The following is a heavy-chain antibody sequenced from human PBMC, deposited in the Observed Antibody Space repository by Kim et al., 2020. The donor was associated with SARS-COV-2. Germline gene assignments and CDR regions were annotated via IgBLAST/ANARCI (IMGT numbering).Heavy chain of an antibody. J-gene: IGHJ6*02. CDR2: IYHSGST. D-gene: IGHD5-18*01. Sequence: SETLSLTCAVSGGSISSSNWWSWVRQPPGKGLEWIGEIYHSGSTNYNPSLKSRVTISVDKSKNQFSLKLSSVTAADTAVYYCARAFHVDTAMFSNDNYYYYYGMDVWGQGTTVTVSS. CDR3: ARAFHVDTAMFSNDNYYYYYGMDV. CDR1: GGSISSSNW. V-gene: IGHV4-4*02.